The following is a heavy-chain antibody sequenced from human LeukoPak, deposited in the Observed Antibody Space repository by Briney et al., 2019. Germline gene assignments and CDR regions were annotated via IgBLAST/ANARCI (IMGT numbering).Heavy chain of an antibody. V-gene: IGHV4-34*01. CDR1: GGSFSGYY. CDR3: ARDLSDYYGLGSYRPIDAFDI. CDR2: INHSGSP. D-gene: IGHD3-10*01. J-gene: IGHJ3*02. Sequence: PSETLSLTCAVYGGSFSGYYWSWIRQPPGKGLEWIGEINHSGSPNYNPSLKSRVTTSIDTSKNQFSLKLSPVTAADTAVYYCARDLSDYYGLGSYRPIDAFDIWGQGTMVTVSS.